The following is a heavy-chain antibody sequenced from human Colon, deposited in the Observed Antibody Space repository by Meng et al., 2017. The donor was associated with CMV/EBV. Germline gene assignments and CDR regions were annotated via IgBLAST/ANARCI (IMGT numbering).Heavy chain of an antibody. J-gene: IGHJ4*02. CDR1: GDPISSGSHS. V-gene: IGHV4-39*07. CDR2: MYFSGIA. CDR3: ARDLTNKWFYY. Sequence: QLQGSGPGLVKPAETLSLTCTASGDPISSGSHSWAWFRQPPGKRLEWIGSMYFSGIADYNPSLKSRVTISLHATQKQFSLRLTSVTAADSAVYFCARDLTNKWFYYWGQGTLVTVSS. D-gene: IGHD1-26*01.